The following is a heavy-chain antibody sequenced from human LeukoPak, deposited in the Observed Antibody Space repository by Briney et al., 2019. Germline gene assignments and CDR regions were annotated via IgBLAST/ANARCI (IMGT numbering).Heavy chain of an antibody. CDR1: GFTFDDYA. V-gene: IGHV3-9*03. CDR2: IRWNSGSI. D-gene: IGHD6-13*01. J-gene: IGHJ4*02. CDR3: AKEGIAAAGFDY. Sequence: SGRSLRLSCAASGFTFDDYAMHWVRQAPGKGLEWVSGIRWNSGSIGYADSVKGRFTISRDNAKNSLYLQMNSLRAEDMALYYCAKEGIAAAGFDYWGQGTLVTVSS.